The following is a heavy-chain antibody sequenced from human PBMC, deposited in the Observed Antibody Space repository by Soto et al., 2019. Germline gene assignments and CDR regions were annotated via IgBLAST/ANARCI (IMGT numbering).Heavy chain of an antibody. CDR3: ARDRIEAAGTPRFNYYYGMDV. V-gene: IGHV3-53*01. Sequence: GSLRLSCAASGFTVSSTYMTWVRQAPGKGLEWVSVIYGGLTTSYADSVKGRFTISRDNSKNTVFLQMNSLRGEDTAVYYCARDRIEAAGTPRFNYYYGMDVWGQGTTVTVSS. CDR1: GFTVSSTY. J-gene: IGHJ6*02. CDR2: IYGGLTT. D-gene: IGHD6-13*01.